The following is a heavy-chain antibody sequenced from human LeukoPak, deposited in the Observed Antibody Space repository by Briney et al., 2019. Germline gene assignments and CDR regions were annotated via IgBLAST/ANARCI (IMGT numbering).Heavy chain of an antibody. Sequence: GGSLRLSCAASGFTFSSYAMRWGRQAPGKGLEWVSSISGDGGTTYYADSVKGRFTISRDNSKNTLYLQMNSLRAEDTAVYYCAKDSSADDSSGYSYYFDYWGQGTLVTVSS. V-gene: IGHV3-23*01. CDR2: ISGDGGTT. CDR3: AKDSSADDSSGYSYYFDY. CDR1: GFTFSSYA. D-gene: IGHD3-22*01. J-gene: IGHJ4*02.